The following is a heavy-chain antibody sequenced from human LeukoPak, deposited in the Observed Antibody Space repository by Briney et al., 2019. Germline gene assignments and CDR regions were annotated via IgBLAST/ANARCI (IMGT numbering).Heavy chain of an antibody. CDR1: GFSLSTSGVG. V-gene: IGHV2-5*01. D-gene: IGHD1-1*01. CDR2: IYWNDDK. Sequence: SGPTLVKPTQTLTLTCTFSGFSLSTSGVGVGWIRQPPGKALEWLALIYWNDDKRYRPSLKSRLTITKDTSKNQVVLTMTNMDPVDTGTYYCAHKKWNDATFDYWGQGALVTVSS. CDR3: AHKKWNDATFDY. J-gene: IGHJ4*02.